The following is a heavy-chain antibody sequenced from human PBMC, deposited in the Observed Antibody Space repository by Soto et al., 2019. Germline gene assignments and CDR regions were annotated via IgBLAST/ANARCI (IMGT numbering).Heavy chain of an antibody. V-gene: IGHV4-31*03. J-gene: IGHJ4*02. Sequence: QVQLRESGPGLVKPSQTLSLTCTVSGGSISNDNYYWTWIRQHPGKGLEWIGYSYYSGSTYYNPSLMSRFSISVDTSKNQFSLKLSSVTAADTAVYYCVATTVTTISLDYWGQGTLVTVSS. CDR3: VATTVTTISLDY. D-gene: IGHD4-17*01. CDR2: SYYSGST. CDR1: GGSISNDNYY.